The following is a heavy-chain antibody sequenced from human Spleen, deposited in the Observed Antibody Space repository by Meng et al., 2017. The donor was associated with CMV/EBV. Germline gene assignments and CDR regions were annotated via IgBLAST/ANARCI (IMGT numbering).Heavy chain of an antibody. V-gene: IGHV4-39*07. J-gene: IGHJ6*02. CDR3: AKGVSPGYYYYYGMDV. CDR1: GDSISSTSYY. CDR2: VYYSGST. D-gene: IGHD2-15*01. Sequence: GSLRLSCTVSGDSISSTSYYWGWVRQPPGKGLEWTGSVYYSGSTFNNPSLQGRVTISLDTSKNQFSLKLRSVTAADTAVYYCAKGVSPGYYYYYGMDVWGQGTTVTVSS.